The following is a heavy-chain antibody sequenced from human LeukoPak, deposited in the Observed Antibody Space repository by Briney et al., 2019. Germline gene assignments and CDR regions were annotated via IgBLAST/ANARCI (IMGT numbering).Heavy chain of an antibody. D-gene: IGHD6-19*01. CDR1: GGTFSSYA. J-gene: IGHJ4*02. V-gene: IGHV1-18*01. CDR3: ARDLGSGWYDKYYFDY. Sequence: ASVKVSCKASGGTFSSYAISWVRQAPGQGLEWMGWISAYNGNTNYAQKLQGRVTMTTDTSTSTAYMELRSLRSDDTAVYYCARDLGSGWYDKYYFDYWGQGTLVTVSS. CDR2: ISAYNGNT.